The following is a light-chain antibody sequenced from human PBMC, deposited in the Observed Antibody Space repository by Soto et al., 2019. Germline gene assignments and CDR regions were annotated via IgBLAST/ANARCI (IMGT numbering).Light chain of an antibody. CDR1: QGISSY. V-gene: IGKV1-8*01. CDR3: QQYYSYPVT. CDR2: AAS. J-gene: IGKJ4*01. Sequence: AIRMTQSPSSFSASTGDRVTITCRASQGISSYLAWYQQKPGKAPKLLIYAASTLQSGVPSRFSGSGSGTDFTLTISCLQSEDFATYYCQQYYSYPVTFVGGTKVEIK.